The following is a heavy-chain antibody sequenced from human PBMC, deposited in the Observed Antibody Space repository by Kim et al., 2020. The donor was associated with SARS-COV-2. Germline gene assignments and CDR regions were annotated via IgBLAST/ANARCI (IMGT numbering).Heavy chain of an antibody. CDR2: T. D-gene: IGHD3-9*01. V-gene: IGHV4-39*01. J-gene: IGHJ4*02. Sequence: TYYNPSLKSRVTISVDTSKNQFSLKLSSVTAADTAVYYCALRYGDYFDYWGQGTLVTVSS. CDR3: ALRYGDYFDY.